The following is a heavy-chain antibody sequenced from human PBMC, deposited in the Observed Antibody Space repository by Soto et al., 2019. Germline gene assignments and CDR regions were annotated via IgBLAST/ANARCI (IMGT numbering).Heavy chain of an antibody. CDR3: ARVYYYYGMDV. Sequence: PSETLSLTCTVSGGSISSYYWSWIRQPPGKGLEWIGYIYYSGSTNYNPSLKSRVTISVDTSKNQFSLKLSSVTAADTAVYYCARVYYYYGMDVWGQGTTVTVSS. CDR2: IYYSGST. CDR1: GGSISSYY. J-gene: IGHJ6*02. V-gene: IGHV4-59*01.